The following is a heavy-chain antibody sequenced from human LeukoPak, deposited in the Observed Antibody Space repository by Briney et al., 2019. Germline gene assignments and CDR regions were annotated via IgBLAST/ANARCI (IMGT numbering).Heavy chain of an antibody. V-gene: IGHV3-30*02. CDR2: IQYHGSNK. CDR3: ARAKPKNMVRGLIMRRESRYYFDY. Sequence: GGSLRLSCAASGFSFSSYAMHWVRQAPGKGLEWVAFIQYHGSNKYYADSVKGRFTISRDNSKSTLYIQMNSLRAEDTAVYYCARAKPKNMVRGLIMRRESRYYFDYWGQGTLVTVSS. D-gene: IGHD3-10*01. CDR1: GFSFSSYA. J-gene: IGHJ4*02.